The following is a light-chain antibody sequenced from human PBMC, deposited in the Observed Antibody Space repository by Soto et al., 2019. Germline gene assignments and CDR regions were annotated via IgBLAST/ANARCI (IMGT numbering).Light chain of an antibody. Sequence: EIVLTQSPVTLSLSPGERATLSCRASQSVSSYLAWYQQKPGQAPRLLIYDTSHRATGIPARFSGSGSGTDFTLTISSLEPEDFAVYYCQQRTNWPSYTFGQGTKLEIK. V-gene: IGKV3-11*01. CDR3: QQRTNWPSYT. CDR2: DTS. CDR1: QSVSSY. J-gene: IGKJ2*01.